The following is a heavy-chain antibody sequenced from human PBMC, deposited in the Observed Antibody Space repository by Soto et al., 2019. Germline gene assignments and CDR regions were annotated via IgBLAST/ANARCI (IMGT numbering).Heavy chain of an antibody. V-gene: IGHV3-30-3*01. CDR1: GFTFSSYA. CDR3: ARDGLRFLEWSMKGTYFDY. CDR2: ISYDGSNK. J-gene: IGHJ4*02. Sequence: QVQLVESGGGVVQPGRSLRLSCAASGFTFSSYAMHWVRQAPGKGLEWVAVISYDGSNKYYADSVKGRFTISRDNSKNTLYLQMNSLRAEDTAVYYCARDGLRFLEWSMKGTYFDYWGQGTLVTVSS. D-gene: IGHD3-3*01.